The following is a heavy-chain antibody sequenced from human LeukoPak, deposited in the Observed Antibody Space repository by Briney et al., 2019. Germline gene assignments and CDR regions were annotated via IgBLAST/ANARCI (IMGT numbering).Heavy chain of an antibody. CDR2: IKSKTDGGTT. CDR1: GFIFSNVW. V-gene: IGHV3-15*01. CDR3: TTDRIAARPVDY. Sequence: PGGSLRLSCAASGFIFSNVWMSWVRQAPGKGMEWVGRIKSKTDGGTTDYPAPMKGRITISRDDSKNTLYLQMNSLKTEDTAVYYCTTDRIAARPVDYWGQGTLVTVSS. D-gene: IGHD6-6*01. J-gene: IGHJ4*02.